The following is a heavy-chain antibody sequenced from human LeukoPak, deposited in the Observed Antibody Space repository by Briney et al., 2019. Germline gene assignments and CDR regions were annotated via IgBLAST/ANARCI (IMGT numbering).Heavy chain of an antibody. Sequence: SETLSLTCTVSGGSISSSSYYWGWIRQPPGKGLEWVGSLYYSGNTYYNPSLKSRVTISVDTSKNQFSLKLKSVTAADTAVYYCARQLNDFWNGLHFDYWGQGTLVTVSS. CDR3: ARQLNDFWNGLHFDY. V-gene: IGHV4-39*01. D-gene: IGHD3-3*01. J-gene: IGHJ4*02. CDR2: LYYSGNT. CDR1: GGSISSSSYY.